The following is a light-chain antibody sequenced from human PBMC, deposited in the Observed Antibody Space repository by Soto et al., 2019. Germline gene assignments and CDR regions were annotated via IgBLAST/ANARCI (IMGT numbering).Light chain of an antibody. Sequence: EILLTQSPGSLSVFPGERASLSCRASQNVNNRLAWYQQKAGQAPRLLIYGASSRATGIPARFSGGGSGTDFTLTISSLEPEDFVVYYCQQRSNWPRALTFGGGTKVDIK. CDR3: QQRSNWPRALT. CDR1: QNVNNR. CDR2: GAS. J-gene: IGKJ4*01. V-gene: IGKV3-11*01.